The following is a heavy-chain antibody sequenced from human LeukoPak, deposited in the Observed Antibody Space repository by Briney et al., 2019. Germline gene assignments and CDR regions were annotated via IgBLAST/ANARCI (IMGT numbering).Heavy chain of an antibody. D-gene: IGHD2-15*01. Sequence: GGSLRLSCAASGFTFSSYGMHWVRQAPGKGLEWVAVIWYDGSNKYYADSVKGRFTISRDNSKNTLCLQMNSLRAEDTAVYYCARDRVYCSGGSCAPYFDYWGQGTLVTVSS. CDR2: IWYDGSNK. CDR1: GFTFSSYG. CDR3: ARDRVYCSGGSCAPYFDY. V-gene: IGHV3-33*01. J-gene: IGHJ4*02.